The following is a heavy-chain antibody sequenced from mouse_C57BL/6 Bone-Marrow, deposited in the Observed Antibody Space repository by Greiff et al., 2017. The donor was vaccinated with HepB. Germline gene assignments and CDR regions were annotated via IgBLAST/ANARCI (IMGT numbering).Heavy chain of an antibody. CDR3: TRDNGYLLFFAY. D-gene: IGHD2-3*01. J-gene: IGHJ3*01. V-gene: IGHV5-9-1*02. CDR2: ISSGGDYI. Sequence: EVHLVESGEGLVKPGGSLKLSCAASGFTFSSYAMSWVRQTPEKRLEWVAYISSGGDYIYYADTVKGRFTISRDNARNTLYLQMSSLKSEDTAMYYCTRDNGYLLFFAYWGQGTLVTVSA. CDR1: GFTFSSYA.